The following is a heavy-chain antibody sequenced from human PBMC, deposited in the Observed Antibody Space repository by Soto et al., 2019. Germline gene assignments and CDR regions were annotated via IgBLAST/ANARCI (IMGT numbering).Heavy chain of an antibody. D-gene: IGHD1-7*01. CDR1: GGSISSGDYY. CDR3: ARVRITGTCSDY. V-gene: IGHV4-30-4*01. J-gene: IGHJ4*02. Sequence: LSLTCTVSGGSISSGDYYWSWIRQPPGKGLEWIGYIYYSGSTYYNPSLKSRVTISVDTSKNQFSLKLSSVTAADTAVYYCARVRITGTCSDYWGQGTLVTVSS. CDR2: IYYSGST.